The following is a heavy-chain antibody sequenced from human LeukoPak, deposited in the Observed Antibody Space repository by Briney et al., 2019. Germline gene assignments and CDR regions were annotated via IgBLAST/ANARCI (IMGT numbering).Heavy chain of an antibody. CDR3: AKRGVVIRVILVGFHKEAYYFDS. V-gene: IGHV3-23*01. CDR1: GFSFGGYA. CDR2: ISGSGATT. D-gene: IGHD3-22*01. Sequence: GGSLRLSCAASGFSFGGYAMAWVRQAPRKGLEWVSSISGSGATTNYADSVRGRFTISKDNSGDTLHLQMNSLRVEDTAVYYCAKRGVVIRVILVGFHKEAYYFDSWGQGALVTVSS. J-gene: IGHJ4*02.